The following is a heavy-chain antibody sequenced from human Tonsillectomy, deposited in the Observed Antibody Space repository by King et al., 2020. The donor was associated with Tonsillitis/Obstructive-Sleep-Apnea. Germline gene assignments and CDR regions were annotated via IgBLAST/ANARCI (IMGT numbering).Heavy chain of an antibody. CDR2: IKQDGSEK. J-gene: IGHJ5*02. V-gene: IGHV3-7*03. CDR1: GFTFSSYW. CDR3: AREGYGDYGSWFDP. D-gene: IGHD4-17*01. Sequence: VQLVESGGGLVQPGGSLRLSCAASGFTFSSYWMSWVRQAPGKWLEWVANIKQDGSEKYYVDSVKGRFTISRDNAKNSLYLQMNSLRAEDTAVYYCAREGYGDYGSWFDPWGQGTLVTVSS.